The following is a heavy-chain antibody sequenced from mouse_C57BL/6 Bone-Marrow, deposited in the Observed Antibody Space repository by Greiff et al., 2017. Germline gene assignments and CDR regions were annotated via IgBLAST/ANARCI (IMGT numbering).Heavy chain of an antibody. J-gene: IGHJ4*01. CDR1: GYTFTSYW. V-gene: IGHV1-50*01. CDR2: IDPSDSYT. CDR3: AYSLPYYYAMDY. D-gene: IGHD6-5*01. Sequence: QVQLQQPGAELVKPGASVKLSCKASGYTFTSYWMQWVKQRPGQGLEWIGEIDPSDSYTNYNQKFKGKATLTVDTSSSTAYMQLSSLTSEDSAVYYCAYSLPYYYAMDYWGQGTSVTVSS.